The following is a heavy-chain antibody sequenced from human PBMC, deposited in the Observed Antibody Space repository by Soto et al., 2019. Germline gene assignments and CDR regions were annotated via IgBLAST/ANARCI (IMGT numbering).Heavy chain of an antibody. J-gene: IGHJ5*02. D-gene: IGHD3-22*01. CDR1: GASVRGNY. CDR2: ASARGDS. CDR3: ARDPLPDNNSAP. Sequence: QVHLQESGPGLVKPSETLSLTCNVSGASVRGNYWSWIRQPVGKAMEWIGRASARGDSNYGPSLSKRVFMSIDRSKNQVFLSLRSVTAADTGVYYCARDPLPDNNSAPWGQGTLVTVSS. V-gene: IGHV4-4*07.